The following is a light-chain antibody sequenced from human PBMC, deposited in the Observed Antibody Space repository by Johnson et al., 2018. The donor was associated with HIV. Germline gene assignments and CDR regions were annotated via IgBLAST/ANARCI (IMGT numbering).Light chain of an antibody. J-gene: IGLJ1*01. CDR3: GTWDSSLSVYV. CDR2: ENN. V-gene: IGLV1-51*02. Sequence: VLTQPPSASAAPGQKVTISCSGSSSNIGNNYVSWYQQLPGTAPKLLIYENNKRPSGIPDRFSGSKSGTSATLGITGLQTGNEADYYCGTWDSSLSVYVFGSGTKVTVL. CDR1: SSNIGNNY.